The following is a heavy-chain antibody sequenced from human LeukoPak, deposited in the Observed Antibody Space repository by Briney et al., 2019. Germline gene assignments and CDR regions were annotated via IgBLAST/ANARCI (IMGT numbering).Heavy chain of an antibody. J-gene: IGHJ5*02. CDR1: GFSFSSYA. CDR3: ARDDHCSGGSCYSDWFDP. V-gene: IGHV3-23*01. CDR2: MSSSDDGR. Sequence: GGSLRLSCATSGFSFSSYAMSWVRQAPGKGLEWVSAMSSSDDGRYYAASVRGRFTISRDTSRSTLYLQMNSLRAEDAAVYYCARDDHCSGGSCYSDWFDPWGQGTLVTVSS. D-gene: IGHD2-15*01.